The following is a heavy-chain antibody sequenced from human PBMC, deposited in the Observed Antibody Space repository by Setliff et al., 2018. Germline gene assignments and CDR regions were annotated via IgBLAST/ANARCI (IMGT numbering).Heavy chain of an antibody. CDR1: GYSFTDYY. V-gene: IGHV1-2*02. D-gene: IGHD3-16*01. J-gene: IGHJ5*02. Sequence: ASVKVSCKASGYSFTDYYMHWVRQVPGRGLEWMGWINPKSGGTRYAQKFQGRVTMTRDASINTAYMELSSLRSDDTAVYYCARDGISWLMWFDPWGQGTLVTVSS. CDR3: ARDGISWLMWFDP. CDR2: INPKSGGT.